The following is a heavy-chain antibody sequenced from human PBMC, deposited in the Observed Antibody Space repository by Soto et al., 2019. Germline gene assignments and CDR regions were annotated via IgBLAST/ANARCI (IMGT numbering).Heavy chain of an antibody. J-gene: IGHJ6*02. CDR1: GFTFSSYA. CDR3: ARDKDRLQLGGNYYYAMDV. Sequence: GGSLRLSCAASGFTFSSYAMTWVRQAPGRGLEWVSAISGTGSPTYYADSVKGRFTISRDNSKNTLYLQMTSLRSEDTAVYYCARDKDRLQLGGNYYYAMDVWGQGTTVTVSS. D-gene: IGHD5-12*01. CDR2: ISGTGSPT. V-gene: IGHV3-23*01.